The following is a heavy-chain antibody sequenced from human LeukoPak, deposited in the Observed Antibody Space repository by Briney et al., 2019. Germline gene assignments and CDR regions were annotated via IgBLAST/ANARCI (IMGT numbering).Heavy chain of an antibody. D-gene: IGHD1-7*01. CDR3: ARDRFRTTADY. V-gene: IGHV3-21*01. CDR2: ISSSSSYI. J-gene: IGHJ4*02. Sequence: GGSLRLSCAASGFTFSSYSMNWVRQAPGKGLEWVLSISSSSSYIYYADSVKGRFTISRDNAKNSLYLQMNSLRAEDTAVYYCARDRFRTTADYWGQGTLVTVSS. CDR1: GFTFSSYS.